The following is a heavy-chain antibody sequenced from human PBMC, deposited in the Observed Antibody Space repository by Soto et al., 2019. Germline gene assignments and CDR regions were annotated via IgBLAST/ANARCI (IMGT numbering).Heavy chain of an antibody. Sequence: GGSLRLSCVASGFIFSNYAMSWVRQAPGKGLEWVSAISGSGGSTFYADSVKARFTISRDNSQNTLYLQLNSLRADDTAVYYCAKQTDGGLADYWGQGTLVTVSS. CDR2: ISGSGGST. CDR1: GFIFSNYA. CDR3: AKQTDGGLADY. J-gene: IGHJ4*02. D-gene: IGHD1-1*01. V-gene: IGHV3-23*01.